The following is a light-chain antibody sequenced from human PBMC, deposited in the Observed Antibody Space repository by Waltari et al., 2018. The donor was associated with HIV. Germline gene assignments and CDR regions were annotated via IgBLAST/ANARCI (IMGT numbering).Light chain of an antibody. CDR1: SGHRSYA. V-gene: IGLV4-69*02. J-gene: IGLJ3*02. CDR3: QTWGTGIQV. Sequence: QVVLTQSPFASASLGASVKLTCTLSSGHRSYAIAWHQQQSENGPRYLMKVNGDGSHIKGDGIPDRFSGSSSGAERYLTISSLQFEDEADYYCQTWGTGIQVFGGGTKLTVL. CDR2: VNGDGSH.